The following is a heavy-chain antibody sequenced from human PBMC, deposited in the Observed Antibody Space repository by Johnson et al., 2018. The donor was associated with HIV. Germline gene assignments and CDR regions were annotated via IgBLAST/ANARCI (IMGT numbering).Heavy chain of an antibody. CDR1: GFTFSSTY. D-gene: IGHD3-9*01. Sequence: LQLVESGGGLVQPVGSLRLSCAASGFTFSSTYLSWVRQAPGQGLEWVSAIYSGGSTYYADSVKGRFTISRDNSKNTLDLQMNSLGAEDTAVYYCARDSDISLGVAGAFDIWGQGTMVTVSA. CDR2: IYSGGST. J-gene: IGHJ3*02. CDR3: ARDSDISLGVAGAFDI. V-gene: IGHV3-66*01.